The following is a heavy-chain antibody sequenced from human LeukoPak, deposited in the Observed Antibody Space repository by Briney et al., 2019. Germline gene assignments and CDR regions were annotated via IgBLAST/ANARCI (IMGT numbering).Heavy chain of an antibody. D-gene: IGHD1-7*01. CDR1: GYTFTSNY. V-gene: IGHV1-2*02. CDR3: ARIGNYGS. Sequence: ASVKVSCKAFGYTFTSNYMHWVRQAPGQGLEWMGWINPNSGGTNYAQKFQGRVTMTRDTSISTAYMELTRLRSDDTAVYYCARIGNYGSWGQGTLVTVSS. CDR2: INPNSGGT. J-gene: IGHJ4*02.